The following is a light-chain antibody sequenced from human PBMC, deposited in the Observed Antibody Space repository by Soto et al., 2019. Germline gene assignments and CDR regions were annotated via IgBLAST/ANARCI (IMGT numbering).Light chain of an antibody. V-gene: IGLV1-40*01. CDR3: QSYDISLSVSVV. CDR2: GNT. Sequence: QSVLTQPPSVSGAPGQRVTISCTGNSSNIGAGYDVQWYQQLPGAAPTLLIFGNTNRPSGVPDRFSGSRSGTSASLAISGLQAEDEADYYCQSYDISLSVSVVFGGGTKVTVL. CDR1: SSNIGAGYD. J-gene: IGLJ2*01.